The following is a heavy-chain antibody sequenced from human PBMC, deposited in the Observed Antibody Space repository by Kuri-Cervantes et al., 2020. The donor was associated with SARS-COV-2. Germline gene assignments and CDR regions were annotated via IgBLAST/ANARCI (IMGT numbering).Heavy chain of an antibody. CDR3: ARGAANYYYMDV. CDR1: GFTFSNYV. V-gene: IGHV3-33*08. D-gene: IGHD3-16*01. Sequence: GESLKISCVASGFTFSNYVIHWVRQAPGKGLEWVAVIWYDGENEYYAGSVKGRFTISRDNSKNTVSLHMNSLRAEDTAMYYCARGAANYYYMDVRGKGTTVTVSS. CDR2: IWYDGENE. J-gene: IGHJ6*03.